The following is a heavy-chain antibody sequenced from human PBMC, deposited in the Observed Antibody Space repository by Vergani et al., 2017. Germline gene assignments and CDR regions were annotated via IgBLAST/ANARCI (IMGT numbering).Heavy chain of an antibody. CDR2: IRYDGSNP. Sequence: QEQLLQSGGGVVQPGGSLRLSCIGSGYTFGHFDMHWVRQAPGKGLAWVAFIRYDGSNPQYIDSVKGRFTISRDNSKNTLYLQMNSLRAEDTAVYYCAKETQDDTVEAPAAIQGTFDNWGQGTLVTVSS. J-gene: IGHJ4*02. CDR1: GYTFGHFD. D-gene: IGHD2-2*02. V-gene: IGHV3-30*02. CDR3: AKETQDDTVEAPAAIQGTFDN.